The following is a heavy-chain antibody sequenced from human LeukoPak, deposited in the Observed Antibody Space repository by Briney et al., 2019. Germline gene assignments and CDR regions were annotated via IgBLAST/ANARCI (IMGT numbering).Heavy chain of an antibody. Sequence: SSETLSLTCTVSGVSLSSSSFYWDWTRQPPGKGLEWIGTIYYSGNTYYNPSLKSRVTISIDTSKNLFSLKLNSVTAADTAVYFCARYMVSFSSSFDYWGQGTLVTVSS. J-gene: IGHJ4*02. CDR2: IYYSGNT. CDR3: ARYMVSFSSSFDY. CDR1: GVSLSSSSFY. V-gene: IGHV4-39*01. D-gene: IGHD6-6*01.